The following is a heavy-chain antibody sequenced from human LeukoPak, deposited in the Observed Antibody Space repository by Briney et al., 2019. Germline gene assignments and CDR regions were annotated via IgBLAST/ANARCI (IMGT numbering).Heavy chain of an antibody. D-gene: IGHD6-13*01. CDR2: IIPIFGTA. CDR1: GGTFSSYA. J-gene: IGHJ4*02. V-gene: IGHV1-69*06. CDR3: AREGGDIAAAGTIFDY. Sequence: SVKVSCKASGGTFSSYAISWVRQAPGQGLEWMGGIIPIFGTANYAQKFQGRVTITADRSTSTAYMELSSLRSEDTAVYYCAREGGDIAAAGTIFDYWGQGTLVTVSS.